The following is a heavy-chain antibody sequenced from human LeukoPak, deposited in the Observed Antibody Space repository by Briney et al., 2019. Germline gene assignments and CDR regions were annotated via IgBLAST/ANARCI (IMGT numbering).Heavy chain of an antibody. CDR1: GFTFSSYA. CDR2: ISGSGGST. Sequence: PGGSLRLSCAASGFTFSSYAMSWVRQAPGKGLQWVSAISGSGGSTYYADSVKGRFTISSDNSKNTLYLQMNSLRAEDTAVYYCTKDSSGWYGEYFQHWGQGTLVTVSS. V-gene: IGHV3-23*01. CDR3: TKDSSGWYGEYFQH. J-gene: IGHJ1*01. D-gene: IGHD6-19*01.